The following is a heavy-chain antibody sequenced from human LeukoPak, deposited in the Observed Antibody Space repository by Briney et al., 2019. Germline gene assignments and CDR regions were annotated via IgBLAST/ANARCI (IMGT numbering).Heavy chain of an antibody. CDR1: GYTFTGYY. J-gene: IGHJ4*02. Sequence: ASVKVSCKASGYTFTGYYMHWVRQAPGQGLEWMGRINPNSGGTNYAQKFQGRVTMTRDTSISTAYTELSRLRSDDTAVYYCARVKISDSSGYNWGQGTLVTVSS. V-gene: IGHV1-2*06. CDR3: ARVKISDSSGYN. D-gene: IGHD3-22*01. CDR2: INPNSGGT.